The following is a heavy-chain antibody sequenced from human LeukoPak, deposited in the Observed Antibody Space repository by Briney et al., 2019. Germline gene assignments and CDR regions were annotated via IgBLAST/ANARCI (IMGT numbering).Heavy chain of an antibody. CDR2: IYSGGST. CDR1: EFSVGSNY. Sequence: HPGGSLRLSCAASEFSVGSNYMTWVRQAPGKGLEWVSLIYSGGSTYYADSVKGRFTISRDNSKNTLYLQMNSLRAEDTAVYYCARDGQLVPRAHYFDYWGQGTLVTVSS. J-gene: IGHJ4*02. CDR3: ARDGQLVPRAHYFDY. D-gene: IGHD6-6*01. V-gene: IGHV3-66*01.